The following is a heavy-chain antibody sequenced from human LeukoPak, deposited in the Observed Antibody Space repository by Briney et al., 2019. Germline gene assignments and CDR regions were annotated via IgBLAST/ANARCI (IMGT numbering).Heavy chain of an antibody. CDR1: GYALIGYY. CDR3: ARGDSSGYYYAFDI. CDR2: INPNSGGT. Sequence: ASVKVSCKASGYALIGYYMHWVRQAPGQGLEWMRWINPNSGGTNYAQNFQGRVTMTRDTSISTAYMELSRLRSDDTAVYYCARGDSSGYYYAFDIWGQGTMVTVSS. D-gene: IGHD3-22*01. J-gene: IGHJ3*02. V-gene: IGHV1-2*02.